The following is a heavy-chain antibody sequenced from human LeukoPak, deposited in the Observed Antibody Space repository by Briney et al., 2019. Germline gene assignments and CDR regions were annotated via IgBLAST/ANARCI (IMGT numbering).Heavy chain of an antibody. J-gene: IGHJ4*02. Sequence: GGSLRLSCAASGFTFSSYEMNWVRQAPGKGLEWVSYISSSGSTIYYADSVKGRFTISRDNAKNSLYLQMNSLRAEDTAVYYCARDAPGYSGYVWGDFDYWGQGTLVTVSS. CDR3: ARDAPGYSGYVWGDFDY. CDR2: ISSSGSTI. V-gene: IGHV3-48*03. D-gene: IGHD5-12*01. CDR1: GFTFSSYE.